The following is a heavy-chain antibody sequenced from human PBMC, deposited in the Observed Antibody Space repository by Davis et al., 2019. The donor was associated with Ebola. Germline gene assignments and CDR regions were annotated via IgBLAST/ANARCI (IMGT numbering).Heavy chain of an antibody. J-gene: IGHJ4*02. V-gene: IGHV3-7*01. Sequence: GESLKISCPASGFTFTSFSLNWVRQTPGKGLEWVANMAQDGSQIYYVDSVKGRFTISRDNAKNSLYLQMNSLRVEDTAVYYCCQFWSGYFTYWGQGALVTVSS. CDR1: GFTFTSFS. CDR3: CQFWSGYFTY. CDR2: MAQDGSQI. D-gene: IGHD3-3*01.